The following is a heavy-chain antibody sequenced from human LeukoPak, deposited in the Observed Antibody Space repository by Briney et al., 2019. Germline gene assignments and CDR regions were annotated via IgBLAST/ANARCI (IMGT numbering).Heavy chain of an antibody. V-gene: IGHV3-23*01. J-gene: IGHJ4*02. Sequence: GGSLRLSCAASGFTLSSHAMRWVRQAPGKGLEWVSAIIGSGGSTYYADSVKGRFTISRDNSKNTLYLQMHSLRAEDTAVYYCAKDQGGYSGYDLVWVDYWGQGTLVTVSS. CDR1: GFTLSSHA. CDR3: AKDQGGYSGYDLVWVDY. D-gene: IGHD5-12*01. CDR2: IIGSGGST.